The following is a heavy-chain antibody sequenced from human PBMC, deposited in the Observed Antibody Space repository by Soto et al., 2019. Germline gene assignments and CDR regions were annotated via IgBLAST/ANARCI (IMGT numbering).Heavy chain of an antibody. D-gene: IGHD3-10*01. Sequence: PSENLSLTCTVTGDSMNSHYWSWLRQPPGKALEWMGYVYFTGSTNYSPSLESRLTILVDTSKNQFSLKLSSVTAADTAVYYCARVFGFGGMDVWGQGTTVT. J-gene: IGHJ6*02. V-gene: IGHV4-59*11. CDR1: GDSMNSHY. CDR2: VYFTGST. CDR3: ARVFGFGGMDV.